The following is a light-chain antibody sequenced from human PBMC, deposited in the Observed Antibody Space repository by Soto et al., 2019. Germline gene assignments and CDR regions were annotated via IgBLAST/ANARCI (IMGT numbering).Light chain of an antibody. CDR2: DDS. J-gene: IGLJ2*01. CDR3: SAYTGSINLHAV. V-gene: IGLV2-14*01. Sequence: QSALTQPASVSGSPGQSITISCTGTSSDVGGYNYVYWYQQHPGTAPNLMIYDDSHRPSGVSDRFSGSKSGTTASLTITGLQAEDEADYYCSAYTGSINLHAVFGAGTKLTVL. CDR1: SSDVGGYNY.